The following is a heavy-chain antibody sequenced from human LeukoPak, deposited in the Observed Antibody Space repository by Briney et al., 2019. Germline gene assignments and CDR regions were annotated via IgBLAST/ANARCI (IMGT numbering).Heavy chain of an antibody. V-gene: IGHV1-18*01. CDR1: GYTFTSYG. CDR2: ISAYNGNT. CDR3: ARYRGQQWPVDY. Sequence: ASVKVSRRASGYTFTSYGISWVRQAPGQGLEWMGWISAYNGNTNYAQKLQGRVTMTTDTSTSTAYMELRSLRSDDTAVYYCARYRGQQWPVDYWGQGTLVTVSS. J-gene: IGHJ4*02. D-gene: IGHD6-19*01.